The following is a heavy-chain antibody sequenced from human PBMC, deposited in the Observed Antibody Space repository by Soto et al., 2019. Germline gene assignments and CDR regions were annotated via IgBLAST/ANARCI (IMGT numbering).Heavy chain of an antibody. D-gene: IGHD3-16*02. CDR2: IYYSGST. CDR1: GGSISSYY. J-gene: IGHJ4*02. V-gene: IGHV4-59*01. CDR3: ARGYDYVWGSYREYYFDY. Sequence: PSETLSLTCTVSGGSISSYYWSWIRQPPGKGLEWIGYIYYSGSTNYNPPLKSRVTISVDTSKNQFSLKLSSVTAADTAVYYCARGYDYVWGSYREYYFDYWGQGTLVTVSS.